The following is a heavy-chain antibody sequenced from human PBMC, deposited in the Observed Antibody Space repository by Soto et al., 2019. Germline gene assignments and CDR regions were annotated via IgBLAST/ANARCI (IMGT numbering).Heavy chain of an antibody. Sequence: SVKVSWKASGYTFTSSAMQWVRQARGQRLEWIGWIVVGSGNTNYAQKFQERVTITRDMSTSTAYMELSSLRSEDTAVYYCAADLRYCSGGSCYWPPDYWGQGTLVTVSS. CDR2: IVVGSGNT. J-gene: IGHJ4*02. CDR3: AADLRYCSGGSCYWPPDY. D-gene: IGHD2-15*01. V-gene: IGHV1-58*02. CDR1: GYTFTSSA.